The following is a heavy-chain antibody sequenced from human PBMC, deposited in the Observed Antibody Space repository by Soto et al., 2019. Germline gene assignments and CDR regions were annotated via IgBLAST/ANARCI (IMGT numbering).Heavy chain of an antibody. Sequence: EVQLVESGGGLAQPGGSLRLSCAASGFTLSSHWMHWVRQAPGKGLVRVSRINRDGSTINYDDSVRGRYTISRDNAKNTLSLQMNSLRAEDTAVYYCARVADCTYSSNCNGRAAFDMWGQGTMVTVSS. J-gene: IGHJ3*02. V-gene: IGHV3-74*01. D-gene: IGHD6-13*01. CDR2: INRDGSTI. CDR3: ARVADCTYSSNCNGRAAFDM. CDR1: GFTLSSHW.